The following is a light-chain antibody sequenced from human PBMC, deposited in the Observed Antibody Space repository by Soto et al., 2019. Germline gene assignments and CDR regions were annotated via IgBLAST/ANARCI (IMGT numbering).Light chain of an antibody. Sequence: EIVLTQSPATLSLSPGERATLSCRASQGVSSYLAWYQQKPGQAPRLLVYDASNGATGIPARFSGSGPGTDFTLTISSLEPADFAVYYCQQRSNWPLTFGGGTKVEIK. CDR3: QQRSNWPLT. CDR2: DAS. V-gene: IGKV3D-11*01. CDR1: QGVSSY. J-gene: IGKJ4*01.